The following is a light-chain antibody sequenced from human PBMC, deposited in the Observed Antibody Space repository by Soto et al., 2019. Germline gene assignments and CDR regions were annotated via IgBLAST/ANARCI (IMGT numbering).Light chain of an antibody. CDR2: AAS. CDR3: QQLNSYPPRLT. V-gene: IGKV1-9*01. J-gene: IGKJ4*01. CDR1: QGISSY. Sequence: IQLTQSPSFLSASVGDRVTITCRASQGISSYLAWYQQKPGKAPKLLIYAASTLQSGVPSRFSGSGSGTEFTLTISSLQPEDFATYYCQQLNSYPPRLTFGGGTKVDIK.